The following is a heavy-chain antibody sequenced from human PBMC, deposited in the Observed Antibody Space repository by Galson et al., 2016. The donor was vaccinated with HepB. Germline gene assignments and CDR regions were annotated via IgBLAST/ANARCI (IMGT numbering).Heavy chain of an antibody. J-gene: IGHJ6*02. D-gene: IGHD3-22*01. CDR1: GFTFSRSA. CDR3: AAERRYSDSSGEGEVETMDV. CDR2: ILVASGNT. Sequence: SVKVSCKASGFTFSRSAVQWVRQARGQRLEWIGWILVASGNTNYAQKFQERVTITRDMSTNTADMERSSLRSEDTAVYYCAAERRYSDSSGEGEVETMDVWGQGTTVTVSS. V-gene: IGHV1-58*01.